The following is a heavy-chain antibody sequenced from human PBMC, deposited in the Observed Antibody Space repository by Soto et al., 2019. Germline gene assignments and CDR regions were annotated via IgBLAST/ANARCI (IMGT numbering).Heavy chain of an antibody. D-gene: IGHD6-13*01. CDR2: IYYSGST. CDR1: GGSISSGGYY. J-gene: IGHJ3*02. CDR3: ASGAAAGKGAFDI. V-gene: IGHV4-31*03. Sequence: SETLSLTCTVSGGSISSGGYYWSWIRQHPGKGLEWIGYIYYSGSTYYNPSLKSRVTISVDTSKNQFSLKLSSVTAADTAVYYCASGAAAGKGAFDIWGQGTMVTVSS.